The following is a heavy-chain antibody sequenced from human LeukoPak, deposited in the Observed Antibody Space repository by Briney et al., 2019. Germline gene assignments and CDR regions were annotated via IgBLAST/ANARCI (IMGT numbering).Heavy chain of an antibody. CDR1: GFTFSNAW. CDR3: ARRPLRGYDFDY. V-gene: IGHV3-21*01. Sequence: GGSLRLSCAASGFTFSNAWMSWVRQAPGKGLEWVSSISSSSSYIYYADSVKGRFTISRDNAKNSLYLQMNSLRAEDTAVYYCARRPLRGYDFDYWGQGTLVTVSS. D-gene: IGHD6-13*01. J-gene: IGHJ4*02. CDR2: ISSSSSYI.